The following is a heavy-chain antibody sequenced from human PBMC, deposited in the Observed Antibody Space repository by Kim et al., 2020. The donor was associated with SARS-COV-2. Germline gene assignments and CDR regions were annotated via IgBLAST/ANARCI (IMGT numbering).Heavy chain of an antibody. CDR1: GFTFSSYG. Sequence: GGSLRLSCAASGFTFSSYGMHWVRQAPGKGLEWVAVISYDGSNKYYADSVKGRFTISRDNSKNTLYLQMNSLRAEDTAVYYCAKDSPPPLGELSLHLDY. CDR2: ISYDGSNK. D-gene: IGHD3-16*02. V-gene: IGHV3-30*18. CDR3: AKDSPPPLGELSLHLDY. J-gene: IGHJ4*01.